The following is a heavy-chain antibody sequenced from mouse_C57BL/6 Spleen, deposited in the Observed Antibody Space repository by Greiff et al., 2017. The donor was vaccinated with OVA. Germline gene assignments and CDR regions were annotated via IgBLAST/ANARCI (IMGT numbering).Heavy chain of an antibody. V-gene: IGHV6-6*01. CDR2: IRNKANNHAT. CDR3: TRRDSSGAMDY. Sequence: EVKVVESGGGLVQPGGSMKLSCAASGFTFSDAWMDWVRQSPEKGLEWVAEIRNKANNHATYYAESVKGRFTVSRDDSKSSVYLQMNSLRTEDAGMYYCTRRDSSGAMDYWGQGTSVTVSS. J-gene: IGHJ4*01. D-gene: IGHD3-2*02. CDR1: GFTFSDAW.